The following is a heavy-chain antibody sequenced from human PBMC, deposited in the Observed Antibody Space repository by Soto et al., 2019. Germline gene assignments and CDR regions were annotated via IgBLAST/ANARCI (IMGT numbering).Heavy chain of an antibody. CDR2: ISGSGGST. CDR1: GFTFSSYA. D-gene: IGHD3-10*01. V-gene: IGHV3-23*01. Sequence: EVQLLESGGGLVQPGGSLRLSCAASGFTFSSYAMSWVRQAPGKGLEWVSAISGSGGSTYYADSVKGRFTISRDNSKKQLYSKKKSRGGEEKGVYYLGKGGPAPGGGYFDYWGQGTLVTVSS. CDR3: GKGGPAPGGGYFDY. J-gene: IGHJ4*02.